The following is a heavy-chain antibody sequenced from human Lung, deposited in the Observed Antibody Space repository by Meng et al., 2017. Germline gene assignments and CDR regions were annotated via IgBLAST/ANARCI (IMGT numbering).Heavy chain of an antibody. V-gene: IGHV4-34*01. CDR2: INHSGST. J-gene: IGHJ4*02. D-gene: IGHD4-11*01. Sequence: QVQPQHWGDGLVKPSETLSLTGFVSGGSFSDYYWSWIRQPPGKGLEWIGEINHSGSTNYNPSLESRATISVDTSQNNLSLKLSSVTAADSAVYYCARGPTTMAHDFDYWGQGTLVTVSS. CDR1: GGSFSDYY. CDR3: ARGPTTMAHDFDY.